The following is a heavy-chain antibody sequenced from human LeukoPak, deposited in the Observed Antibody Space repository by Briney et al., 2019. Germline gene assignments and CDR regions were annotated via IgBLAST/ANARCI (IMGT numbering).Heavy chain of an antibody. CDR2: ISSSGSTI. V-gene: IGHV3-48*03. Sequence: GGSLRLXCAASGFTCSKYWMHWVRQAPGKGLEWVSYISSSGSTIYYADSVKGRFTISRDNAKNSLYLQMNSLRAEDTAVYYCAREPPNYVAFDIWGQGTMVTVSS. D-gene: IGHD1-7*01. CDR1: GFTCSKYW. J-gene: IGHJ3*02. CDR3: AREPPNYVAFDI.